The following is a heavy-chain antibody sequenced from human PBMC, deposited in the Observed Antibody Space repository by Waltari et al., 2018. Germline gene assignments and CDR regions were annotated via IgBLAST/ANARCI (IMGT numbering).Heavy chain of an antibody. CDR3: ARDAGVVGATIGDAFDI. V-gene: IGHV1-2*02. J-gene: IGHJ3*02. D-gene: IGHD1-26*01. CDR2: INPNSGGT. CDR1: GYTFTGYY. Sequence: QVQLVQSGAEVKKPGASVKVSCKASGYTFTGYYMHWVRQAPGQGREWMGWINPNSGGTNYAQKFQGRVTMTRDTSISTAYMELSRLRSDDTAVYYCARDAGVVGATIGDAFDIWGQGTMVTVSS.